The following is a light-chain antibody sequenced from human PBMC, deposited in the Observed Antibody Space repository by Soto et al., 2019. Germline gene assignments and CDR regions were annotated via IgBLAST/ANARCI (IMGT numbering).Light chain of an antibody. CDR3: SSYTSSSLLV. CDR2: DVS. J-gene: IGLJ2*01. V-gene: IGLV2-14*01. Sequence: QSALTHPASVSGSPGQSITISCTGTSSDVGGYNSVSWYQQHPGKVPKLMIYDVSNRPSGVSDRFSGSKSGNTAALTISGLQAEDEADYYCSSYTSSSLLVFGGGTKLTVL. CDR1: SSDVGGYNS.